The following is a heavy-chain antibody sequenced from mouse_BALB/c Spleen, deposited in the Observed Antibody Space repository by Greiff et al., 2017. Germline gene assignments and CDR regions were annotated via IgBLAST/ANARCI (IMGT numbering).Heavy chain of an antibody. CDR1: GYTFTEYI. Sequence: VKLQESGAELVKPGASVKLSCKASGYTFTEYIIHWVKQRSGQGLEWIGWFYPGSGSIKYNEKFKDKATLTADKSSSTVYMELSRLTSEDSAVYFCARHEEARYAMDYWGQGTSVTVSS. J-gene: IGHJ4*01. V-gene: IGHV1-62-2*01. CDR2: FYPGSGSI. CDR3: ARHEEARYAMDY.